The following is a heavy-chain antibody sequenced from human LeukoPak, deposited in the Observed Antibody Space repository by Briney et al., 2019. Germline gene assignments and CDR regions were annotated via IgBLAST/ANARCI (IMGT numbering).Heavy chain of an antibody. Sequence: PGGSLRLSCAAPGFTFSSYDMHWVRQATGKGLEWVSAIGTAGDTYYPGSVKGRFTISRENAKNSLYLQMNSLRAGDTAVYYCARSRGSSSGYAFDIWGQGTMVTVSS. CDR3: ARSRGSSSGYAFDI. J-gene: IGHJ3*02. CDR1: GFTFSSYD. V-gene: IGHV3-13*01. CDR2: IGTAGDT. D-gene: IGHD3-22*01.